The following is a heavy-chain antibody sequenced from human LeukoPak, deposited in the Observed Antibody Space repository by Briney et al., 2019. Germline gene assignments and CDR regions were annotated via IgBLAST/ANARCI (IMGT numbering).Heavy chain of an antibody. CDR1: GFTFSFYA. CDR3: AKDFGGSDYDWYFDL. J-gene: IGHJ2*01. V-gene: IGHV3-23*01. D-gene: IGHD1-26*01. Sequence: PGGSLRVSCAASGFTFSFYAMSWVRQAPGKGREWVAGITSSGNTTYYADPVKGRFTISRDNSRNILYLQMNSLRAEDTAIYYCAKDFGGSDYDWYFDLWGRGTVVTVSS. CDR2: ITSSGNTT.